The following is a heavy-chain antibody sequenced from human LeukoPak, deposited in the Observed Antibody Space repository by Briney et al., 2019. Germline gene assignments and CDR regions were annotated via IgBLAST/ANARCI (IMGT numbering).Heavy chain of an antibody. CDR1: GGSISSHY. V-gene: IGHV4-59*11. D-gene: IGHD6-19*01. CDR3: ARVFSSGWYTYYFDY. J-gene: IGHJ4*02. CDR2: IYYSGST. Sequence: SETLSLTCTVSGGSISSHYWSWIRLPPGKGLEWIGYIYYSGSTNYNPSLKSRVTISVDTSKNQFSLKLSSVTAADTAVYYCARVFSSGWYTYYFDYWGQGTLVTVSS.